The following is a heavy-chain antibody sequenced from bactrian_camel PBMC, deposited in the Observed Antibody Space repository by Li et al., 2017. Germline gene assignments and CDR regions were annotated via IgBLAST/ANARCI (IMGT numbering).Heavy chain of an antibody. CDR3: AIFFGEGVTCRGVQAFGPDSADFGY. J-gene: IGHJ6*01. CDR2: INSIGGST. CDR1: GSTNSRNC. D-gene: IGHD3*01. V-gene: IGHV3S40*01. Sequence: VQLVESGGGSVQAGGSLRLSCAAPGSTNSRNCMGWFRQGPGKGLEWVSSINSIGGSTYYADSVKGRFTISQDNAKNTLFLQMNSLQPEDTAMYYCAIFFGEGVTCRGVQAFGPDSADFGYWGQGTQVTVS.